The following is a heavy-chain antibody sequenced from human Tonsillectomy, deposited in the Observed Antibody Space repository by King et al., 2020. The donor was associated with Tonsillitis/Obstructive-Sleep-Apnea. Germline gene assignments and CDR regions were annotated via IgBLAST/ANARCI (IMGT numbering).Heavy chain of an antibody. CDR3: ARGPTQFGYCSTTGCYDTWFDP. CDR2: INHSGST. Sequence: VQLQQWGAGLLKPSETLSLICAVYGGSFSGYYWSWVRQPPGKGLEWIGEINHSGSTNYNPSLKSRVTISVDTSNNQFSLRLNSVTAADTAVYYCARGPTQFGYCSTTGCYDTWFDPWGQGIVVTVSS. V-gene: IGHV4-34*01. D-gene: IGHD2-2*03. J-gene: IGHJ5*02. CDR1: GGSFSGYY.